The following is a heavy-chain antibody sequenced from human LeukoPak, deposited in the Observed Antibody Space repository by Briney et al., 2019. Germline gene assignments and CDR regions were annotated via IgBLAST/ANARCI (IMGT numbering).Heavy chain of an antibody. V-gene: IGHV3-21*01. J-gene: IGHJ3*02. CDR1: GFTFSSYS. D-gene: IGHD3-10*01. Sequence: WGSLRLSCAASGFTFSSYSMNWVRQAPGKGLEWVSSISSSSSYIYYADSVKGRFTISRDNAKNSLYLQMNSLRAEDTAVYYCASVDAMVRGVIVAFDIWGQGTMVTVSS. CDR2: ISSSSSYI. CDR3: ASVDAMVRGVIVAFDI.